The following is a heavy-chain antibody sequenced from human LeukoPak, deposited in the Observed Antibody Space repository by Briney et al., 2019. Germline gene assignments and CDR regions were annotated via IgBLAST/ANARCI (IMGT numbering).Heavy chain of an antibody. CDR2: IYSGGST. D-gene: IGHD3-22*01. CDR3: ARGNYYDSSGYYSEYFQH. J-gene: IGHJ1*01. Sequence: GGSLRLSCAASGFTVSSNYMSWVRQAPGKGLEWVSVIYSGGSTYYADSVKGRLTISRDNSKNTLYLQMNSLRAEDTAVYYCARGNYYDSSGYYSEYFQHWGQGTLVTVSS. CDR1: GFTVSSNY. V-gene: IGHV3-53*01.